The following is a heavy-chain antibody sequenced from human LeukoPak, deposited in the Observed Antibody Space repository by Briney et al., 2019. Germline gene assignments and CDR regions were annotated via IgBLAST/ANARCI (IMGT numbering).Heavy chain of an antibody. Sequence: GSLRLSCAASGFTFSDCYMSWIRQAPGKGLEWVSAISGSGGSTYYADSVKGRFTISRDNSKNTLYLQMNSLRAEDTAVYYCAKAVWFGGSFRGDFDYWGQGTLVTVSS. CDR1: GFTFSDCY. CDR2: ISGSGGST. J-gene: IGHJ4*02. D-gene: IGHD3-10*01. CDR3: AKAVWFGGSFRGDFDY. V-gene: IGHV3-23*01.